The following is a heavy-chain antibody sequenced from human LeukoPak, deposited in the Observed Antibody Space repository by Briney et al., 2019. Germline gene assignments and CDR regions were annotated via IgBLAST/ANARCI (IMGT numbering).Heavy chain of an antibody. CDR1: GGTFSSYA. V-gene: IGHV1-69*13. CDR3: ARTRIAAAGYYFDY. D-gene: IGHD6-13*01. J-gene: IGHJ4*02. CDR2: IIPIFGTA. Sequence: ASMKVSCKASGGTFSSYAISWVRQAPGQGLEWMGVIIPIFGTANYAQKFQGRVTITADESTSTAYMELSGLRSDDTAVYYCARTRIAAAGYYFDYWGQGTLVTVSS.